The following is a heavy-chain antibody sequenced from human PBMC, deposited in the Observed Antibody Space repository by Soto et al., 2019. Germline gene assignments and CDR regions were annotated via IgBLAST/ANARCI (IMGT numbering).Heavy chain of an antibody. CDR3: AHVESTVTKV. CDR1: GFSLSTNGVG. Sequence: QITLKESGPTLVKPTQTLTLTCTFSGFSLSTNGVGVGWIRQPPGKALEWLALIYWDDDKHYSPSLKSRLTITNDTPKTQLVLTMTNMDPVNTGTYYCAHVESTVTKVWGPGTLVTVSA. CDR2: IYWDDDK. D-gene: IGHD4-17*01. V-gene: IGHV2-5*02. J-gene: IGHJ4*02.